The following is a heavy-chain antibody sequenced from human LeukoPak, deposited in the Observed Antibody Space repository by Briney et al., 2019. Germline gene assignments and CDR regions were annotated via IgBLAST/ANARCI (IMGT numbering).Heavy chain of an antibody. Sequence: GGSLRLSCAASGFTFSSYALSWVRQAPGKGLDWVSAISGSGGSTYYADSVKGRFTISRDNSKNTLYLQMNSLRAEDTAVYYCAKDTNTMIVVGLFDYWGQGTLVTVSS. J-gene: IGHJ4*02. D-gene: IGHD3-22*01. CDR2: ISGSGGST. CDR3: AKDTNTMIVVGLFDY. V-gene: IGHV3-23*01. CDR1: GFTFSSYA.